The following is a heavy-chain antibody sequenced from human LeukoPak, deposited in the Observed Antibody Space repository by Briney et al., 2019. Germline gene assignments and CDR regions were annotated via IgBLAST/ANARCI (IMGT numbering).Heavy chain of an antibody. D-gene: IGHD5-24*01. CDR2: IYSGGST. CDR3: ARLEMSTMIFLY. J-gene: IGHJ4*02. CDR1: GFTVRCNY. V-gene: IGHV3-53*01. Sequence: PGGSLRLSCAASGFTVRCNYMSGLRQAPGKGLEWVSVIYSGGSTYYADSVKGRFTISRDNSKNTLYLQMNSLRAEDTAVYYCARLEMSTMIFLYWGRGTLVTVSS.